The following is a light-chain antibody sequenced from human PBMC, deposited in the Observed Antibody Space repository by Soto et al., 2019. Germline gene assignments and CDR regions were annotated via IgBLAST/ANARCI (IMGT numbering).Light chain of an antibody. CDR1: SSDVGGYNY. CDR3: SSYTSSSTYV. Sequence: QSVLTQPASVPGSPGQSITISCTGTSSDVGGYNYASWYQQHPGKAPKLMIYDVSNRPSGVSNRFSGSKSGNTASLTISGLQAEDEADYYCSSYTSSSTYVFGTGSKVTVL. CDR2: DVS. V-gene: IGLV2-14*01. J-gene: IGLJ1*01.